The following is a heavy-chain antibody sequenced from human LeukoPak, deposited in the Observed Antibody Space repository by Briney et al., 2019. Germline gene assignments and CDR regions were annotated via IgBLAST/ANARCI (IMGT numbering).Heavy chain of an antibody. Sequence: SETLSLTCTVSGGSISSYYWGWIRQPPGKGLEWIGYIYYSGSTNYNPSLKSRVTISVDTSKNQFSLKLSSVTAADTAVYYCARVPLGYCSGGSCYPHQYYFDYWGQGTLVTVSS. V-gene: IGHV4-59*01. J-gene: IGHJ4*02. CDR3: ARVPLGYCSGGSCYPHQYYFDY. D-gene: IGHD2-15*01. CDR1: GGSISSYY. CDR2: IYYSGST.